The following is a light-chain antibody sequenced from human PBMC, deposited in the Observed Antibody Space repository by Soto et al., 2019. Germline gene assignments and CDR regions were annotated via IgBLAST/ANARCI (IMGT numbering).Light chain of an antibody. CDR3: QTWGTGLLV. Sequence: QAVVTQSPSASASLGASVKLTCTLSSGHSSYAIAWHQQQPEKGPRYLMKLNNDGSHSKGDGIPDRFSGSSSGAERYLTISSLQSEDEADYYCQTWGTGLLVFGGGTQLTVL. CDR1: SGHSSYA. V-gene: IGLV4-69*01. CDR2: LNNDGSH. J-gene: IGLJ3*02.